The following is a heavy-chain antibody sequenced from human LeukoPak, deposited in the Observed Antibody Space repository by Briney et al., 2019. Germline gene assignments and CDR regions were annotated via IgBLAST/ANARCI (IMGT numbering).Heavy chain of an antibody. D-gene: IGHD3-3*02. CDR2: INHSGST. CDR1: GGSFSGYY. J-gene: IGHJ6*03. V-gene: IGHV4-34*01. CDR3: ARGHFWSGYYPYYYYYYMDV. Sequence: KPSETLSLTCAVYGGSFSGYYLSWIRQPPGKGLEWIGEINHSGSTNYNPSLKSRVTISVDTSKNQFSLKLSSVTAADTAVYYCARGHFWSGYYPYYYYYYMDVWGKGTTVTVSS.